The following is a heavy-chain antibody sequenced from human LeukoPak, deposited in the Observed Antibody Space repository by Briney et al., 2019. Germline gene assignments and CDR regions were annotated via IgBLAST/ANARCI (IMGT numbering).Heavy chain of an antibody. D-gene: IGHD5-12*01. CDR1: GYTFTDYY. Sequence: ASVKVSCKASGYTFTDYYMHWVRQAPGQGLEWMGWINPNSGGTNYAQKFQGRVTMTRDTSISTAYMELSRLRSDDTAVYYCARDSRYSHSAGAFDIWGQGTKVTVSS. CDR3: ARDSRYSHSAGAFDI. J-gene: IGHJ3*02. V-gene: IGHV1-2*02. CDR2: INPNSGGT.